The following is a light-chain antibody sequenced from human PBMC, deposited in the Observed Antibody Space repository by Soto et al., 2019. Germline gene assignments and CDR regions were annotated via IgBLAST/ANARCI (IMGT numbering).Light chain of an antibody. CDR1: SSDVGGYNY. Sequence: QSVLTQPASVSGAPGQSIAISCTGTSSDVGGYNYVSWYQHHPGKAPKLMVYDVSNRPSGVSNRFSGSKSGNTAPLTISGLQAEDEADYYCSSYTSSSTYVFGTGTRSP. CDR3: SSYTSSSTYV. CDR2: DVS. J-gene: IGLJ1*01. V-gene: IGLV2-14*03.